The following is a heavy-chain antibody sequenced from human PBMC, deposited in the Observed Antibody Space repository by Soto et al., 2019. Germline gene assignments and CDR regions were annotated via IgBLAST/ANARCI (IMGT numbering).Heavy chain of an antibody. CDR3: ARGWDPKYYYYGMDV. CDR1: GGSISSGDYY. Sequence: QVQLQESGPGLVKPSQTLSLTCTVSGGSISSGDYYWSWIRQPPGKGLEWIGYIYYSGSTYYNPSLKSRVTISVDTSKNQFSLKLSSVTAADTAVYYCARGWDPKYYYYGMDVWGQGTTVTVSS. V-gene: IGHV4-30-4*01. CDR2: IYYSGST. D-gene: IGHD1-26*01. J-gene: IGHJ6*02.